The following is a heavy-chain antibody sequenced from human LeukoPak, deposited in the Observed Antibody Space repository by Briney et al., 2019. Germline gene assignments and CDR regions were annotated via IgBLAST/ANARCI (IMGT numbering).Heavy chain of an antibody. J-gene: IGHJ4*02. D-gene: IGHD3-22*01. CDR1: GFVVSSNY. Sequence: GGSLRLSCAASGFVVSSNYMSWVRQAPGKGLEWVSVIYSGGNTFYPDSVKGRFTISRDSSKNMVYLQMTSLRAEDTAVYYCAKARSPFPRYDSSGYYDALFDYWGQGTLVTVSS. CDR3: AKARSPFPRYDSSGYYDALFDY. V-gene: IGHV3-66*01. CDR2: IYSGGNT.